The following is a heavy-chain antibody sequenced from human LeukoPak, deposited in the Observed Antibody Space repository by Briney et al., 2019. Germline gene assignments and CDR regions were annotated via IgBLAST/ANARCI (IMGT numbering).Heavy chain of an antibody. CDR2: IYTRGST. CDR3: ARVFRYCSGGSCYSEDAFDI. J-gene: IGHJ3*02. D-gene: IGHD2-15*01. Sequence: SETRSLTGTVSGGSISSYYWSGIRQPAGKGRDGIGRIYTRGSTNYNPSLKSRVTMSVDTSKNQFSLKLSSMTAADTAVYYCARVFRYCSGGSCYSEDAFDIWGQGTTVTVSS. CDR1: GGSISSYY. V-gene: IGHV4-4*07.